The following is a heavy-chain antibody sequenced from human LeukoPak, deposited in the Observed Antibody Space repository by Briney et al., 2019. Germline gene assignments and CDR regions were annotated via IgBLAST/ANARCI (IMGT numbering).Heavy chain of an antibody. V-gene: IGHV1-18*01. CDR3: ARDGHLGYCTNGVCYYVDY. D-gene: IGHD2-8*01. CDR2: ISAFHGNT. Sequence: ASVKVSCKASGYTFSNYGINWVRQVPGQGLEWMGWISAFHGNTNYAQKFQGRVTTTTDTSTSTAFMELRSLRSDDTAVYYCARDGHLGYCTNGVCYYVDYWGQGTLVTVSS. J-gene: IGHJ4*02. CDR1: GYTFSNYG.